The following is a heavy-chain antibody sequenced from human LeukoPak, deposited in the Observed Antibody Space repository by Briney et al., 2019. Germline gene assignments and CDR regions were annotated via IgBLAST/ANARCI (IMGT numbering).Heavy chain of an antibody. Sequence: GGSLRLSCAASGFTLSTYSMNWVRQAPGKGLEWVSSISSSGSYIYYADSMKGRFTISRDNAKDSLSLQMNDLRAEDTAVYYCARDEYFFDSWGQGTLVTVSS. CDR2: ISSSGSYI. J-gene: IGHJ4*02. V-gene: IGHV3-21*01. CDR3: ARDEYFFDS. CDR1: GFTLSTYS.